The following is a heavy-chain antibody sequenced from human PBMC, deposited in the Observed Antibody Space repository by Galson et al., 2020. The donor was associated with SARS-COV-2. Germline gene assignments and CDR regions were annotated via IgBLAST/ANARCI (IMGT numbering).Heavy chain of an antibody. D-gene: IGHD3-22*01. Sequence: GESLKISCAASGFTFSSYSMNWVRQAPGKGLEWVSSISSSSSYIYYADSVKGRFTISRDNAKNSLYLQMNSLRAEDTAVYYCARDSIVVVINGYFDYWGQGTLVTVSS. J-gene: IGHJ4*02. CDR3: ARDSIVVVINGYFDY. CDR2: ISSSSSYI. CDR1: GFTFSSYS. V-gene: IGHV3-21*01.